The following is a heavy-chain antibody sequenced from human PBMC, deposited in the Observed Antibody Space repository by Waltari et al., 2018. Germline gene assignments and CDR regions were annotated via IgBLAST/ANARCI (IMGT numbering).Heavy chain of an antibody. J-gene: IGHJ5*02. Sequence: QVQLQESGPGLVKPSETLSLTCTVSGGSISSYYWSWIRQPAGKGLEWIGRIYTSGSTNYNPSLKSRVTMSVDTSKTQFSLKLSSVTAADTAVYYCARDRFHCSGGSCSGRDNWFDPWGQGTLVTVSS. CDR3: ARDRFHCSGGSCSGRDNWFDP. CDR2: IYTSGST. V-gene: IGHV4-4*07. CDR1: GGSISSYY. D-gene: IGHD2-15*01.